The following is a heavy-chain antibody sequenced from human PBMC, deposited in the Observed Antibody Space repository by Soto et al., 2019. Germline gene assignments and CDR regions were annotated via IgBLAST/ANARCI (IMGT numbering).Heavy chain of an antibody. CDR3: ARLPYYYDSSGYSNFDY. D-gene: IGHD3-22*01. CDR1: GYSFTSYW. Sequence: GESLKIPCKGSGYSFTSYWIGWVRQMPGKGLEWMGIIYPGDSDTRYSPSFQGQVTISADKSISTAYLQWSSLKASDTAMYYCARLPYYYDSSGYSNFDYWGQGTLVTVSS. CDR2: IYPGDSDT. V-gene: IGHV5-51*01. J-gene: IGHJ4*02.